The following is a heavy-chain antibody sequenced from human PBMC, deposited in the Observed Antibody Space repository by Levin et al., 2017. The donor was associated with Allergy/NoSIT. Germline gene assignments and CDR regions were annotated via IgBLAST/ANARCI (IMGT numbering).Heavy chain of an antibody. J-gene: IGHJ4*02. V-gene: IGHV3-74*01. Sequence: SCEASGFTFSSYWMHWVRQAPGKGLVWVSRINSDGSSTNYADSVKGRFTISRDNAKNTLYLQMNSLRAEDTAVYYCTRVGATTFYWGQGTLVTVSS. CDR3: TRVGATTFY. D-gene: IGHD1-26*01. CDR2: INSDGSST. CDR1: GFTFSSYW.